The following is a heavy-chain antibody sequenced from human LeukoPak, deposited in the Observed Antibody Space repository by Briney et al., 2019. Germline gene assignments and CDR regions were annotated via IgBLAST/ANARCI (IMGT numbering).Heavy chain of an antibody. V-gene: IGHV3-66*03. CDR2: IRGSGET. CDR1: GFSVRNYY. CDR3: ARDRAATEDWVEFDP. J-gene: IGHJ5*02. D-gene: IGHD3/OR15-3a*01. Sequence: GGSLRLSCAGSGFSVRNYYMNWVRQAPGKGLEWVSLIRGSGETFYADSVKGRFTIPRDDSKNTLYLQMNSLRVEDTAVYSCARDRAATEDWVEFDPWGQGTLVTVSS.